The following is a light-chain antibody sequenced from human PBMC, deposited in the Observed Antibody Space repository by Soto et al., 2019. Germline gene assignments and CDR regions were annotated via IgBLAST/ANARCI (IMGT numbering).Light chain of an antibody. J-gene: IGLJ1*01. V-gene: IGLV3-1*01. Sequence: YELTQPPSVSVSPGQTASITCSGDKLGDKYACWYQQKPGQSPVLVIYQDSKRPSGIPERFSGSNSGNTATLTISGTQAMDEADYYCQAWDSSTLYVFGTGTKVTVL. CDR3: QAWDSSTLYV. CDR2: QDS. CDR1: KLGDKY.